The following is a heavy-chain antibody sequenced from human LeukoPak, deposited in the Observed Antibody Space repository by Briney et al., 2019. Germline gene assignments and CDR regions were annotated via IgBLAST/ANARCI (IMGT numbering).Heavy chain of an antibody. J-gene: IGHJ6*02. CDR2: IYSGGST. V-gene: IGHV3-53*01. D-gene: IGHD5-18*01. CDR3: AWLRDYHYGMDV. CDR1: GFTVSSNY. Sequence: GVSLRLSCAASGFTVSSNYMSWVRQAPGKGLEWVSVIYSGGSTYYADSVKGRFTISRDNSKNTLYLQMNSLRAEDTAVYYCAWLRDYHYGMDVWGQGTTVTVSS.